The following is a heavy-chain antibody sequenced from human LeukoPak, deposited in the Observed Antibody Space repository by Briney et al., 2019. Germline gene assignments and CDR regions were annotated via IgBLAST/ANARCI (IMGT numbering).Heavy chain of an antibody. D-gene: IGHD3-3*01. V-gene: IGHV3-21*01. CDR1: GFTFSSYA. CDR2: ISSSSSYI. CDR3: ASRFLEWSGAADAFDI. J-gene: IGHJ3*02. Sequence: GGSLRLSCAASGFTFSSYAMSWVRQAPGKGLEWVSSISSSSSYIYYADSVKGRFTISRDNAKNSLYLQMNSLRAEDTAVYYCASRFLEWSGAADAFDIWGQGTMVTVSS.